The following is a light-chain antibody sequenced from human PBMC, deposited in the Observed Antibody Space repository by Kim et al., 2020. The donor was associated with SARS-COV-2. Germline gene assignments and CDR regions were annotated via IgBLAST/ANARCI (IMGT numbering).Light chain of an antibody. CDR1: KMGDKY. V-gene: IGLV3-1*01. Sequence: SYELTQPPSVSVAPGQTASITCGGDKMGDKYACWYQQKPGQSPVLVIYKDSKRPSGIPERFSGSNSGNTATLTISGTQAMDEADYYCQAWDSSTAVVFGGGTQLTVL. CDR3: QAWDSSTAVV. J-gene: IGLJ2*01. CDR2: KDS.